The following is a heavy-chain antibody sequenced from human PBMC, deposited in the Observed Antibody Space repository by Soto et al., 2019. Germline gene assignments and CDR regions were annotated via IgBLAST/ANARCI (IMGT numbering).Heavy chain of an antibody. Sequence: QVQLVESGGGVVQPGRSLRLSCAASGFSFSTYSMHWVRQAPGKGLEWVAVLSYDVRNKFYADSVKGRFIISRDNAKSTLYLQMSSLRTADTAVYYCARERVAGYYNVIGYWGQGTLVTVSS. CDR3: ARERVAGYYNVIGY. CDR1: GFSFSTYS. J-gene: IGHJ4*02. D-gene: IGHD3-22*01. CDR2: LSYDVRNK. V-gene: IGHV3-30*04.